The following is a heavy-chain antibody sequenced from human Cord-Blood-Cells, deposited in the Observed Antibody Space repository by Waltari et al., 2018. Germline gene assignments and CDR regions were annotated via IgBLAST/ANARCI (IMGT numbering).Heavy chain of an antibody. D-gene: IGHD3-10*01. Sequence: QVQLVQSGAEVKKPGASVKVSCKASGYPFTSYGIRWVRQAPGQGIEWMGWRSSYNVNTNYTQSHQSRVTMTTDTSTSTAYIGLRSLRSDDTAVYYCARVDYYGSGSYDYWGQGTLVTVSS. CDR1: GYPFTSYG. CDR3: ARVDYYGSGSYDY. CDR2: RSSYNVNT. J-gene: IGHJ4*02. V-gene: IGHV1-18*01.